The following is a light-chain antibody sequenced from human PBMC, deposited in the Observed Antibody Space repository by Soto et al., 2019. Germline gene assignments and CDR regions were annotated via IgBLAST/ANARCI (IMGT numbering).Light chain of an antibody. CDR1: QSVSSN. Sequence: EVQMTPSPSSLPVSPGPSVTLSCRASQSVSSNAAWYQQKPRQAPRLLIYGASTRATGIPARFSGSGSGTEFTLTISSLQSEDFAVYYRQQYNYSPRTFGQGTKVDIK. J-gene: IGKJ1*01. V-gene: IGKV3-15*01. CDR2: GAS. CDR3: QQYNYSPRT.